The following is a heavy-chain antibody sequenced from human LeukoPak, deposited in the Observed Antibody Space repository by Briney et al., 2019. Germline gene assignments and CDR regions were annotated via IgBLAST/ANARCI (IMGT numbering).Heavy chain of an antibody. J-gene: IGHJ6*03. CDR3: ATVGVVVLAVIWGYYYYYMDV. V-gene: IGHV4-38-2*02. Sequence: PSETLSLTCTVSGYSISSGYYWGWIRQPPGKGLEWIGSIYHSGSTYYNPSLKSRVTISVDTSKNQFSLKLSSVTAADTAVYYCATVGVVVLAVIWGYYYYYMDVWGKGTTVTVSS. CDR1: GYSISSGYY. CDR2: IYHSGST. D-gene: IGHD2-2*01.